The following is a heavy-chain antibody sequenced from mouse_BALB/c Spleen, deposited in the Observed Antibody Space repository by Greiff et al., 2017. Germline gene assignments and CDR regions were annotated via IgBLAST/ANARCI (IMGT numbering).Heavy chain of an antibody. CDR3: ARGELTGTWFAY. CDR2: IWAGGST. V-gene: IGHV2-9*02. CDR1: GFSLTSYG. D-gene: IGHD4-1*01. Sequence: VKLVESGPGLVAPSQSLSITCTVSGFSLTSYGVHWVRQPPGKGLEWLGVIWAGGSTNYNSALMSRLSISKDNSKSQVFLKMNSLQTDDTAMYYCARGELTGTWFAYWGQGTLVTVSA. J-gene: IGHJ3*01.